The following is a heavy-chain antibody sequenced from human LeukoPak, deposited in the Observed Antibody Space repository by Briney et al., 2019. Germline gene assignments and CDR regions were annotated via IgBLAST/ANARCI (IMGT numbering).Heavy chain of an antibody. Sequence: SETLSLSCTVSGGSISSGSYYWSWIRQPAGKGLEWIGRIYTSGSTNYNPSLKSRVTISVDTSKNQFSLKPSSVTAADTAVYYCARSQVVPAARPLDPWGQGTLVTVSS. D-gene: IGHD2-2*01. CDR3: ARSQVVPAARPLDP. V-gene: IGHV4-61*02. J-gene: IGHJ5*02. CDR2: IYTSGST. CDR1: GGSISSGSYY.